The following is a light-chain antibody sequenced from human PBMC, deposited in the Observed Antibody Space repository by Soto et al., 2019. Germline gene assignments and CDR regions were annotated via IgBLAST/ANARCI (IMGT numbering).Light chain of an antibody. CDR3: QHYGDSLLT. J-gene: IGKJ4*01. CDR1: QSVSNN. V-gene: IGKV3-15*01. Sequence: IVMTQSPATLSVSPGERATLSCRASQSVSNNLAWYQHKSGQAPRLLIYGASTRATGIPARFSGSGSGTEFTLTISSLQSEDFAVYYCQHYGDSLLTFGGGTKVEIK. CDR2: GAS.